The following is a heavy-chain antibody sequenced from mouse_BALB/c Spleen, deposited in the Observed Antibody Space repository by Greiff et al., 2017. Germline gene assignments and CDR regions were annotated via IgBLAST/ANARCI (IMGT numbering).Heavy chain of an antibody. CDR1: GFTFSSFG. CDR2: ISSGSSTI. Sequence: EVKLMESGGGLVQPGGSRKLSCAASGFTFSSFGMHWVRQAPEKGLEWVAYISSGSSTIYYADTVKGRFTISRDNPKNTLFLQMTSLRSEDTAMYYCARHNYGYDGRGGYFDYWGQGTTLTVSS. J-gene: IGHJ2*01. D-gene: IGHD2-2*01. CDR3: ARHNYGYDGRGGYFDY. V-gene: IGHV5-17*02.